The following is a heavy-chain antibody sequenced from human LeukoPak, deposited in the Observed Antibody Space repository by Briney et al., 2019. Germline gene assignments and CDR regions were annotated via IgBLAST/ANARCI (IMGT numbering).Heavy chain of an antibody. Sequence: TGGSLRLSCAASGFTFDDYAMHWVRQAPGKGLEWVSGISWNSGSIGYADSVKGRFTISRDNAKNSLYLQMNSLRAEDTALYYCAKGRDKYQLLSKNWFDPWGQGTLVTASS. CDR3: AKGRDKYQLLSKNWFDP. J-gene: IGHJ5*02. CDR1: GFTFDDYA. V-gene: IGHV3-9*01. CDR2: ISWNSGSI. D-gene: IGHD2-2*01.